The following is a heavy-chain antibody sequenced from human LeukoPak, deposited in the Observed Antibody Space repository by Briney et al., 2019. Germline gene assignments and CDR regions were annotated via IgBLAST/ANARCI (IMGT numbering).Heavy chain of an antibody. CDR3: ARHGSSSSRYDWFDP. D-gene: IGHD6-6*01. CDR2: IYPGDSDT. V-gene: IGHV5-51*01. CDR1: GYSFTSYW. Sequence: GESLKISCKGSGYSFTSYWIGWVRQMPGKGLEWMGIIYPGDSDTRYSPSFQGQVTISADKSISTAYLLWSSLKASDTAMYYCARHGSSSSRYDWFDPWGQGTLVTVSS. J-gene: IGHJ5*02.